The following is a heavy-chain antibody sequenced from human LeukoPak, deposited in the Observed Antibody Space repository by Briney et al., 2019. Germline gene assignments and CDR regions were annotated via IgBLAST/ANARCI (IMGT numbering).Heavy chain of an antibody. J-gene: IGHJ2*01. D-gene: IGHD5-24*01. V-gene: IGHV1-69*10. CDR3: ARDLEMATTLYWYFDL. CDR2: IFTIFGIA. Sequence: TVKVSCKAYGGTFNNYAISWVRQAPGQGLEWMGRIFTIFGIANSAQKFQGRVTITADKSTNTAYMELSSLRSEDTAVYYCARDLEMATTLYWYFDLWGRGTLVTVSS. CDR1: GGTFNNYA.